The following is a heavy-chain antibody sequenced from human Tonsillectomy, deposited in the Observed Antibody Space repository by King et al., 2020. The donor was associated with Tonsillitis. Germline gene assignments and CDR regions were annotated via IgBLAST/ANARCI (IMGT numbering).Heavy chain of an antibody. J-gene: IGHJ3*02. Sequence: QLQESGPGLVKPSETLSLTCTVSGGSISSSSYYWGWIRQPPGKGLEWIGSIYYSGSTYYNQSLKSRGTISVDTSKNQYSLKLTPVTAADTAVYYCARDLINESSAYFDAFDIWGQGTMVTVSS. CDR2: IYYSGST. V-gene: IGHV4-39*07. D-gene: IGHD3-22*01. CDR3: ARDLINESSAYFDAFDI. CDR1: GGSISSSSYY.